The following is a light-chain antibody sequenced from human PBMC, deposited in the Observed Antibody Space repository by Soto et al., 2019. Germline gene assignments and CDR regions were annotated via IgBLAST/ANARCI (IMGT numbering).Light chain of an antibody. CDR1: SSDVGGYNY. V-gene: IGLV2-14*01. Sequence: QSVLTQPASVSGSPGQSITISCTGTSSDVGGYNYVSWYQQHPGIAPKLLIYGVTNRPSGVSPRFSGSKSGNTASLTISGLQAEDEDDYHCSSYTSASTLLYLFGTGTKVTVL. CDR2: GVT. CDR3: SSYTSASTLLYL. J-gene: IGLJ1*01.